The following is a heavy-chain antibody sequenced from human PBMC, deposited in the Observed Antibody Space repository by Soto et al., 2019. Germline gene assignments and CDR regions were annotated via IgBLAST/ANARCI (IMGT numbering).Heavy chain of an antibody. V-gene: IGHV3-30-3*01. CDR2: LAYEGSNA. Sequence: QVQLVESGGGVVRPGGPLRLSCAASGFTFRNHVMHWVRQPPGKGWECLAFLAYEGSNAFYRDSVKGRFTISRDNSKNTLYLHMNSLRSEDTGVYYCARGDREDILVVVGARPGEYGIDIWGQGTTVTVSS. CDR1: GFTFRNHV. J-gene: IGHJ6*02. CDR3: ARGDREDILVVVGARPGEYGIDI. D-gene: IGHD2-15*01.